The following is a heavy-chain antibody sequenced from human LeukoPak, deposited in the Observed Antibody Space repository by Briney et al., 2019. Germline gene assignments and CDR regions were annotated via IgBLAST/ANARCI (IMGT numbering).Heavy chain of an antibody. V-gene: IGHV3-21*01. CDR1: GFTFSSYS. D-gene: IGHD5-18*01. J-gene: IGHJ4*02. CDR2: ISSSSSYI. CDR3: ARGGYSYGPFGY. Sequence: PGGSLRLSCAASGFTFSSYSMNWVRQAPGKGLEWVSSISSSSSYIYYADSVKGRFTISRDNAKNSLYLQMNSLRAEDTAVYYCARGGYSYGPFGYWGQETLVTVSS.